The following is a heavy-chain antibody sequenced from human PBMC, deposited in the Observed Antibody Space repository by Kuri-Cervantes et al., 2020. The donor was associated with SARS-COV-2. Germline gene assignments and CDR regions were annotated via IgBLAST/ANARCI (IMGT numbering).Heavy chain of an antibody. V-gene: IGHV3-11*04. J-gene: IGHJ3*02. Sequence: GESLKISCAASGFTFSDYYMSWIRQAPGKGLEWVSYISSSGSTIYYADSAKGRFTISRDNAKNSLYLQMNSLRAEDTAVYYCASPIYCSSTSCYLGRSHDAFDIWGQGTMVTVSS. CDR3: ASPIYCSSTSCYLGRSHDAFDI. D-gene: IGHD2-2*01. CDR2: ISSSGSTI. CDR1: GFTFSDYY.